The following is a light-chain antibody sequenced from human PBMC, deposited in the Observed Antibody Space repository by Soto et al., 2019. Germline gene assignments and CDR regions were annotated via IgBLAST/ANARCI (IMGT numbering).Light chain of an antibody. Sequence: EIVLTQSPGTLSLSPGERATLSCRASQSVSSNYLAWYQQKPGQAPRLLIYGASSRATGIPDRFSGSGSGTDFTLTISRLQPEYFAVYHCQQYCSSPFNSGGGTKVEIK. CDR3: QQYCSSPFN. J-gene: IGKJ4*01. V-gene: IGKV3-20*01. CDR2: GAS. CDR1: QSVSSNY.